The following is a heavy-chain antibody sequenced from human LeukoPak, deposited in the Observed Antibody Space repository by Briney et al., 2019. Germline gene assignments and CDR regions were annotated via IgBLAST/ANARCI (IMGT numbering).Heavy chain of an antibody. CDR1: GYTFTSYG. Sequence: ASVTVSCTASGYTFTSYGISWVRQAPGQGLEWMGWISAYNGNTNYAQKLQGRVTMTTDTSISTAYMEVSRLRSDDTAVYYCARVGQQLVRGYYYYYMDVWGKGTTVTVSS. CDR2: ISAYNGNT. V-gene: IGHV1-18*01. J-gene: IGHJ6*03. D-gene: IGHD6-13*01. CDR3: ARVGQQLVRGYYYYYMDV.